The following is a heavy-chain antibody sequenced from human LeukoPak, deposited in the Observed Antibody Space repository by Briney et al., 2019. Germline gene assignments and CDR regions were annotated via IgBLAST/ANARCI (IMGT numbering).Heavy chain of an antibody. Sequence: SETLSLTCTVSGGSISSSSYYWGWIRQPPGKGLEWIGSIYYSGSTYYNPSLKSRVTISVDTSKNQFSLKLSSVTAADTAVYYCARAPPYYYDSSGYYGAYYYYMDVWGKGTTVTVSS. CDR1: GGSISSSSYY. CDR2: IYYSGST. J-gene: IGHJ6*03. V-gene: IGHV4-39*01. D-gene: IGHD3-22*01. CDR3: ARAPPYYYDSSGYYGAYYYYMDV.